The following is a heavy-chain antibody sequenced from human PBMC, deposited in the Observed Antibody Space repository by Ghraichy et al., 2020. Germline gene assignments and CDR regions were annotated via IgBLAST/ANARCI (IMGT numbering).Heavy chain of an antibody. J-gene: IGHJ6*02. CDR3: ARLGTIFGVPYLHGMDV. D-gene: IGHD3-3*01. Sequence: SETLSLTCTVSGGSISSFYWSWIRQPAGEGLEWIGRIHTSGSTNYNPSLKSRVTMSVDTSKNQFSLNLSSVTAADTAVYFCARLGTIFGVPYLHGMDVWGQGTTVTVSS. V-gene: IGHV4-4*07. CDR1: GGSISSFY. CDR2: IHTSGST.